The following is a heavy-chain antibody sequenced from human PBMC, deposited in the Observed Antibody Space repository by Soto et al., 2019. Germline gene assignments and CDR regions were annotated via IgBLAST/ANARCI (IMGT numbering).Heavy chain of an antibody. Sequence: GESLKISCKGSGFTFTSYWIAWVRQMPGKGLEWMGIIYPGDSDSSYSPSFQGQVTISADKSINTAYLHWSSLKASDTTIYYCGKHDGYCSTTSCSNFDYWGQGALVT. J-gene: IGHJ4*02. V-gene: IGHV5-51*01. CDR2: IYPGDSDS. CDR3: GKHDGYCSTTSCSNFDY. D-gene: IGHD2-2*01. CDR1: GFTFTSYW.